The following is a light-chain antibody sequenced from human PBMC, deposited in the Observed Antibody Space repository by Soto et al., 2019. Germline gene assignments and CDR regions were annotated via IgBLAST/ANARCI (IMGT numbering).Light chain of an antibody. CDR1: SSDGGGFEY. J-gene: IGLJ1*01. CDR2: DVT. V-gene: IGLV2-14*01. CDR3: GSITRSSTSV. Sequence: QSALSQPASVSGSPGQSSTISCTGTSSDGGGFEYVSWYQHQPGKAPKLIIYDVTKRPSGASNRFSGSKSGNTASLTISGIQAEDAGDYYCGSITRSSTSVFGTGTKVTVL.